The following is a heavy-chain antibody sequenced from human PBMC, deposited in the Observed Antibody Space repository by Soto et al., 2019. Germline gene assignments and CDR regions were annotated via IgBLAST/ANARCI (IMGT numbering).Heavy chain of an antibody. CDR3: GIGYRLDY. CDR2: INHSGST. CDR1: GGSFSGYY. D-gene: IGHD5-12*01. Sequence: QVQLQQWGAGLLKPSETLSLTCAVYGGSFSGYYWSWIRQPPGKGLEWIGEINHSGSTNYNPSLRRVFTIPVDTSKNQCPLKLSSVTAADTAVYYCGIGYRLDYWGQGTLVTVSS. V-gene: IGHV4-34*01. J-gene: IGHJ4*02.